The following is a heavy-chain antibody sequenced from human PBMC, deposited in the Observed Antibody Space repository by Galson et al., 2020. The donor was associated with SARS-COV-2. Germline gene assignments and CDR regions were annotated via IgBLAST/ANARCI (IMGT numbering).Heavy chain of an antibody. J-gene: IGHJ5*02. CDR1: GFSLSTSGVG. V-gene: IGHV2-5*02. D-gene: IGHD3-16*02. Sequence: SGPTLVKPTQTLTLTCTFSGFSLSTSGVGVGWIRQPPGKALEWLALIYWDDDKRYSPSLKSRLTITKDTSKNQVVLTMTNMDPVDTATYYCAYRGVPDYDYVWGCYRYGDWFDPWGQGTLVTVSS. CDR2: IYWDDDK. CDR3: AYRGVPDYDYVWGCYRYGDWFDP.